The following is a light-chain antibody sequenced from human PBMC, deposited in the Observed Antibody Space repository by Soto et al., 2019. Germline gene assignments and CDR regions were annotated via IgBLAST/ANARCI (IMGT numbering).Light chain of an antibody. CDR3: SSYTTSSTWV. V-gene: IGLV2-14*01. J-gene: IGLJ3*02. Sequence: QSALTQPASVSGSPGQSITISCTGTSSDVGAYNYVSWYRQHPGKGPELIIYKVTDRPSGVSSRFSGSKSGNTASLTISGLHDEDEADYYCSSYTTSSTWVFGGGTKVTVL. CDR1: SSDVGAYNY. CDR2: KVT.